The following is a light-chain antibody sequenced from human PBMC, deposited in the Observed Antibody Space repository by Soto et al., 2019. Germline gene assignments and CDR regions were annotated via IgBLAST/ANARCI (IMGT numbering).Light chain of an antibody. Sequence: DIQMTQSPSTLSASVGDRVTITCRASQSVSSWLAWYQQKPGKAPNLLVYKASSLESGVPSRFSGSGSATEFTLTISSLQPADFAPYYCQQYNSYPLTFGGGTKVETK. CDR1: QSVSSW. J-gene: IGKJ4*01. CDR3: QQYNSYPLT. CDR2: KAS. V-gene: IGKV1-5*03.